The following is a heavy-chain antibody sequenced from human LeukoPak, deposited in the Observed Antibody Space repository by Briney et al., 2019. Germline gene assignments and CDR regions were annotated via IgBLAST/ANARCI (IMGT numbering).Heavy chain of an antibody. CDR2: ISYDGSNK. V-gene: IGHV3-30*04. D-gene: IGHD4/OR15-4a*01. Sequence: GGSLRLSCAASGFTLSSYAMHWVRQAPGKGLEWVAVISYDGSNKYYADSVKGRFTISRDNSKNTLYLQMNSLRAEDTAVYYCARDRSMVAPPNYWGQGTLVTVSS. J-gene: IGHJ4*02. CDR1: GFTLSSYA. CDR3: ARDRSMVAPPNY.